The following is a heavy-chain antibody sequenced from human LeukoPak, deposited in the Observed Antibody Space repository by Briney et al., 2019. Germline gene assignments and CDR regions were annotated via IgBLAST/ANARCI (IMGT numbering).Heavy chain of an antibody. CDR3: ARGITIFGVVDTLDY. D-gene: IGHD3-3*01. V-gene: IGHV3-21*01. Sequence: GGSLRLSCAASGFTFSSYSMNWVRQAPGKGLEWVSSISSSSSSYIYYADSVKGRFTISRDNAKNSLYLQMNSLRAEDTAVYYCARGITIFGVVDTLDYWGQGTLVTVSS. J-gene: IGHJ4*02. CDR1: GFTFSSYS. CDR2: ISSSSSSYI.